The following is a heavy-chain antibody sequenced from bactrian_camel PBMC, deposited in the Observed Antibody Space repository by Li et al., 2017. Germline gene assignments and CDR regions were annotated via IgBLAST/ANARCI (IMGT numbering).Heavy chain of an antibody. CDR3: ARGLNEYFLSLTYSDYLH. CDR2: ISSDGSS. CDR1: GATYNMNC. V-gene: IGHV3S53*01. J-gene: IGHJ4*01. Sequence: HVQLVESGGASVQAGGSLRLSCVASGATYNMNCMAWFRQAAGKEREGVAVISSDGSSSYANSVKGRFTISKDTVKNTLYLQMDNLRPADTAMYYCARGLNEYFLSLTYSDYLHWSQGTQVTVS. D-gene: IGHD4*01.